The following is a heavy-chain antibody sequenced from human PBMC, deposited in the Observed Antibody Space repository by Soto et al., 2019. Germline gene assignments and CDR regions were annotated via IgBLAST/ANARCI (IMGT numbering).Heavy chain of an antibody. CDR1: GFTFSSYA. D-gene: IGHD3-16*02. CDR2: ISNNGGST. V-gene: IGHV3-23*01. J-gene: IGHJ5*02. CDR3: AKGYIEGPTGWFDP. Sequence: EVQLLESGGGLVQPGESLRLSCAASGFTFSSYALTWVRQAPGKGLEWVSAISNNGGSTYYADSVKGRFTVSRDNSKNTLYLQMNSLRAEDRAVYYCAKGYIEGPTGWFDPWGQGTLVTVSS.